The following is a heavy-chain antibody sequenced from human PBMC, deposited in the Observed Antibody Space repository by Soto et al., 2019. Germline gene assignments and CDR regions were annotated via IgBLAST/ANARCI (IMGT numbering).Heavy chain of an antibody. J-gene: IGHJ3*02. CDR1: GYTFTSYG. CDR2: ISAYNGNT. D-gene: IGHD3-22*01. Sequence: ASVKVSCKASGYTFTSYGISWVRQAPGQGLEWMGWISAYNGNTNYAQKFQGRVTITADKSTSTAYMELSSLRSEDTAVYYCARDGPGAGSYYYDSSGYYPDAFDIWGQGTMVTVSS. V-gene: IGHV1-18*01. CDR3: ARDGPGAGSYYYDSSGYYPDAFDI.